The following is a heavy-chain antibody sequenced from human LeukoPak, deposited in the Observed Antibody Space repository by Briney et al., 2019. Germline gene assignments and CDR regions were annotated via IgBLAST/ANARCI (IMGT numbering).Heavy chain of an antibody. Sequence: GGSLRLSCAASGFIVSSNYMNWVRQGPGKGLGWVSVIYRGGNTFYTDSVRGRFTISRDNSKNILYLQVNSLRPEDKAVYYCARGFYEFEDSGYYFDFWGQGALVTVSS. CDR1: GFIVSSNY. CDR3: ARGFYEFEDSGYYFDF. J-gene: IGHJ4*02. V-gene: IGHV3-66*02. D-gene: IGHD3-22*01. CDR2: IYRGGNT.